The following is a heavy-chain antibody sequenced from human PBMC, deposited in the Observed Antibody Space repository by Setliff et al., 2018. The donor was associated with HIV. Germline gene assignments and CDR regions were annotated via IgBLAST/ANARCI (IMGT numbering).Heavy chain of an antibody. CDR1: GFIFSNYA. CDR3: AKEPTYYYDSSGPHDAFDI. J-gene: IGHJ3*02. V-gene: IGHV3-30*04. D-gene: IGHD3-22*01. Sequence: GGSLRLSCAVSGFIFSNYAMHWVRQAPGKGLEWVAVISYDGNNKYYADSVKGRFTVSRDNSKNTLYLQMNSLRAEDTAVYYCAKEPTYYYDSSGPHDAFDIWGQGTMVTVSS. CDR2: ISYDGNNK.